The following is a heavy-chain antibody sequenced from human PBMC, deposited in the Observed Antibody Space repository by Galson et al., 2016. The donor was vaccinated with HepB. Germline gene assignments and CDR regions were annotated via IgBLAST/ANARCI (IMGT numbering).Heavy chain of an antibody. V-gene: IGHV3-48*01. Sequence: SLRLSCAVSGFSFSSFSMNWLRQAPGKGLEWVSYIGWNPATLKYADPVKGRFTISRDNAKNSVYLQMTNLGGEDTAVYFCARDKDYGFDYWGQGVLVTVSS. CDR3: ARDKDYGFDY. CDR2: IGWNPATL. CDR1: GFSFSSFS. D-gene: IGHD3-16*01. J-gene: IGHJ4*02.